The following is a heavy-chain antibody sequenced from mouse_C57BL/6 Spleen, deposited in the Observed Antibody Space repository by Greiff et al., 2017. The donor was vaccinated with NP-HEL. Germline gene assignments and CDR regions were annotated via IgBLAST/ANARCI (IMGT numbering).Heavy chain of an antibody. J-gene: IGHJ3*01. CDR1: GYTFTDYY. V-gene: IGHV1-19*01. Sequence: VQLQQSGPVLVKPGASVKMSCKASGYTFTDYYMNWVKQSHGKSLEWIGVINPYNGDTSYNQKFKGKATLTVDKSSSTAYMELNSLTSEDSAVYYCARSGITTVVPFAYWGQGTLVTVSA. CDR2: INPYNGDT. CDR3: ARSGITTVVPFAY. D-gene: IGHD1-1*01.